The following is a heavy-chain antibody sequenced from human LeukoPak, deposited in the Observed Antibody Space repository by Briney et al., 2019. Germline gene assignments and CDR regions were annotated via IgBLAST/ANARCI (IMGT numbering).Heavy chain of an antibody. V-gene: IGHV1-69*04. D-gene: IGHD4-11*01. CDR1: GGTLSSYA. CDR2: IIPILCLA. CDR3: AVEMTTVTTGPAWN. J-gene: IGHJ4*02. Sequence: ASVKVSCKACGGTLSSYAISWVRQAPGQGLAWMGRIIPILCLANYAQKFQGRVTITADKSTTTAYMRLSSPRSDAAAEYYCAVEMTTVTTGPAWNWGQGTLVTVSS.